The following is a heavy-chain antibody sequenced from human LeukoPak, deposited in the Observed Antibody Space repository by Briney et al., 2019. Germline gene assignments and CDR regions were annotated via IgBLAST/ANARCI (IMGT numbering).Heavy chain of an antibody. D-gene: IGHD7-27*01. CDR3: AKGPWGETVDY. CDR2: ISSSSSYI. V-gene: IGHV3-21*01. CDR1: GFTFSSYS. Sequence: GGSLRLSCAASGFTFSSYSMNWVRQAPGKGLEWVSSISSSSSYIYYADSVKGRFTISRDNSKNTLYLQMNSLRAEDTAVYYCAKGPWGETVDYWGQGTLVTVSS. J-gene: IGHJ4*02.